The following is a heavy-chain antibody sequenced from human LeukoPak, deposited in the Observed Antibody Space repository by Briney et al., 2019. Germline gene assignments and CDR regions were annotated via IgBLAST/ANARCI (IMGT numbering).Heavy chain of an antibody. CDR2: ISGSGGST. D-gene: IGHD6-13*01. CDR3: AKEVFRSSSWYNWFDP. V-gene: IGHV3-23*01. CDR1: GFTFSSYA. J-gene: IGHJ5*02. Sequence: GESLKISCAASGFTFSSYAMSWVRQAPGKGLEWVSAISGSGGSTYYADSVKGRFTISRDNSKNTLYLQMNSLRAEDTAVYYCAKEVFRSSSWYNWFDPWGQGTLVTVSS.